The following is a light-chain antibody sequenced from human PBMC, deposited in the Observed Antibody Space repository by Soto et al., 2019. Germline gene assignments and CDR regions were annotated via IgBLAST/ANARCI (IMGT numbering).Light chain of an antibody. CDR1: SSDVGSHNL. Sequence: QSALTQPASVSGSPGQSITISCTGTSSDVGSHNLVSWYQQHPGKAPKLMIYEGSKRPSGVSNRFSGSKSGNTASLTISGLQAEDEADYYCCSYVATNTWVFGTGTKLTV. J-gene: IGLJ1*01. V-gene: IGLV2-23*01. CDR3: CSYVATNTWV. CDR2: EGS.